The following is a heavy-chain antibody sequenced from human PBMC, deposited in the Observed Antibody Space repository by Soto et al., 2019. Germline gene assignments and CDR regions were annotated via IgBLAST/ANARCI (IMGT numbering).Heavy chain of an antibody. J-gene: IGHJ4*02. CDR2: IIPIFGTA. CDR1: GGTFSSYA. Sequence: QVQLVQSGAEVKKPGSSVKVSCKASGGTFSSYAISWVRQAPGQGLEWMGGIIPIFGTANYAQKFQGRVTITADESTSTAYMELSRLRSEDTAVYYCARRSLRLTYYYDSSVHGPFDYWGQGTLVTVSS. V-gene: IGHV1-69*01. CDR3: ARRSLRLTYYYDSSVHGPFDY. D-gene: IGHD3-22*01.